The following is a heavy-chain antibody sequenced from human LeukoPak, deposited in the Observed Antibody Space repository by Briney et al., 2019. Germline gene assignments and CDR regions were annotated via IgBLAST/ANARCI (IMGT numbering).Heavy chain of an antibody. CDR1: GFTFGDYA. V-gene: IGHV3-49*04. Sequence: GGSLRLSCTASGFTFGDYAMSWVRQAPGKGLEWVGFIRSKAYGGTTEYAASVKGRFTISRDDSKSIAYLQMNSLKTEDTAVYYCTRDHIGDILTGRYRLSSFDYWGQGTLVTVSS. D-gene: IGHD3-9*01. CDR2: IRSKAYGGTT. J-gene: IGHJ4*02. CDR3: TRDHIGDILTGRYRLSSFDY.